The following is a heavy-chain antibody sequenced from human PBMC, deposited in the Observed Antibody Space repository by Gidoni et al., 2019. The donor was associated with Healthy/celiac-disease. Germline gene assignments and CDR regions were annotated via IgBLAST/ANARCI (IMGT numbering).Heavy chain of an antibody. CDR1: GSPFTGYY. CDR3: ARAVPENWFDP. CDR2: LNPNSGGT. Sequence: QVQLVPSGAEVKKPGASVKVSCNASGSPFTGYYMHWVRQAPGQGLEWMVWLNPNSGGTNSAQKFQGRVTMTSDTPISTAYMELSRLRSYDTAVYYCARAVPENWFDPWGQGTLVTVSS. J-gene: IGHJ5*02. D-gene: IGHD2-2*01. V-gene: IGHV1-2*02.